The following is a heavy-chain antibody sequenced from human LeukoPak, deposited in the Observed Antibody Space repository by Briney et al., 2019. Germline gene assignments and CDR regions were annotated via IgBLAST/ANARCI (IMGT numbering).Heavy chain of an antibody. CDR1: GFTFSSYS. Sequence: SGGSLRLSCAASGFTFSSYSMNWVRQAPGKGLEWVSSISSSSSYIYYADSVKGRFTISRDNAKNSLYLQMNSLRAVDTAVYYCARGYRGSSGSFDYWGQGTLVTVSS. CDR2: ISSSSSYI. J-gene: IGHJ4*02. D-gene: IGHD6-19*01. V-gene: IGHV3-21*01. CDR3: ARGYRGSSGSFDY.